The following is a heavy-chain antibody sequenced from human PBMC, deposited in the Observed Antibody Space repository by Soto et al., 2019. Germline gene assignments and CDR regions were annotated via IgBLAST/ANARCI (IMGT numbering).Heavy chain of an antibody. Sequence: SETLSLTCAVSGGSISSGGYYWAWIRQPPGKGLEWIATVYYSASTYYNPSLESRATISVGASTNHFSLNLRSVAAADTAVYYCARCTFPYGDFDYWGQGALVTVSS. CDR3: ARCTFPYGDFDY. J-gene: IGHJ4*02. CDR1: GGSISSGGYY. V-gene: IGHV4-39*02. CDR2: VYYSAST. D-gene: IGHD4-17*01.